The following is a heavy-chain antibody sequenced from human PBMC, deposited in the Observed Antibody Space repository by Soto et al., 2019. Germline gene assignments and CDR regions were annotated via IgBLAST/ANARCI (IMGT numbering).Heavy chain of an antibody. V-gene: IGHV4-4*07. Sequence: SETLSLTCTVSGGSISSYYWSWIRQPAGKGLEWIGRIYTSGSTNYNPSLKSRVTMSVDTSKNQFSLKLSSVTAADTAVYYCARDPPRDYYGSGSYSNWFDPCGQGTLVTVSS. CDR1: GGSISSYY. D-gene: IGHD3-10*01. J-gene: IGHJ5*02. CDR2: IYTSGST. CDR3: ARDPPRDYYGSGSYSNWFDP.